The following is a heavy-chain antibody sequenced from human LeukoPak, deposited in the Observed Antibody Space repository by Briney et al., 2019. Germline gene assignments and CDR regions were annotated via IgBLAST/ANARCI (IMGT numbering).Heavy chain of an antibody. V-gene: IGHV3-9*01. CDR2: ISWNSGSI. CDR1: GFTFDAYA. J-gene: IGHJ4*02. Sequence: PGRSLRLSCAASGFTFDAYAMHWVRQAPGKGLEWVSGISWNSGSIGYADSVKGRFTISRDNAKNSLYLQMNSLRAEDTALYYCAKDATYYYDSSGYVFDYWGQGTLVTVSS. CDR3: AKDATYYYDSSGYVFDY. D-gene: IGHD3-22*01.